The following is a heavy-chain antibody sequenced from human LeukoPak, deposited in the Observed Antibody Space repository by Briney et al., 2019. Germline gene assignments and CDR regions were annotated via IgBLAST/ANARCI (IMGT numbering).Heavy chain of an antibody. CDR3: AKELWFGEVFGRYFDY. CDR2: ISGSGGST. D-gene: IGHD3-10*01. Sequence: GGSLRLSCAASGFTFSSYGMSWVRQAPGKGLEWVSAISGSGGSTYYADSVKGRFTISRDTSKNTLYLQMNSLRAEDTAVYYCAKELWFGEVFGRYFDYWGQGTLVTVSS. V-gene: IGHV3-23*01. CDR1: GFTFSSYG. J-gene: IGHJ4*02.